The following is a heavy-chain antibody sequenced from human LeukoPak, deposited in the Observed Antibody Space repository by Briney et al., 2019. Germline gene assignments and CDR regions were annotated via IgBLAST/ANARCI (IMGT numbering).Heavy chain of an antibody. D-gene: IGHD1-26*01. J-gene: IGHJ6*03. CDR2: INPNSGGT. Sequence: ASVKVSCKASGYTFTGYYMHWVRQAPGQGLEWMGWINPNSGGTNYAQKFQGRVTMTRDTSISTAYMELSRLRSDDTAVCYCARDRVSGSPDHYYYYMDVWGKGTTVTVSS. CDR1: GYTFTGYY. CDR3: ARDRVSGSPDHYYYYMDV. V-gene: IGHV1-2*02.